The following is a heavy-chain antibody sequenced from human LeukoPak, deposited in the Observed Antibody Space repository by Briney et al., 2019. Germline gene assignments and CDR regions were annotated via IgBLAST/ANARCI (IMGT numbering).Heavy chain of an antibody. D-gene: IGHD6-19*01. V-gene: IGHV5-51*01. CDR1: GYSFTSYW. CDR3: ARRPRSSGWYYYYGMDV. Sequence: GESLKISCKGSGYSFTSYWIGWVRQMPGKGLDWMGIIYPGDSDTRYSPSFQGQVTISADKSISTAYLQWSSLKASDTAMYYCARRPRSSGWYYYYGMDVWGQGTTVTVSS. CDR2: IYPGDSDT. J-gene: IGHJ6*02.